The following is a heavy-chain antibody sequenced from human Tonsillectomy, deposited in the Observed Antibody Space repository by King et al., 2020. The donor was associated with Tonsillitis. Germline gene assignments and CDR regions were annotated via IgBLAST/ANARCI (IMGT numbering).Heavy chain of an antibody. D-gene: IGHD1-20*01. CDR2: FNPSGGST. Sequence: QLVQSGAEVKKPGASVKVSCKASGYNFTNYYMHLVRQAPGQGLEWMGIFNPSGGSTSYAQNFQGRVTMTRDTSTSTVYMELSSLSPEDTAVYYCAREPTNWNDGTMDYWGHGTRVTVAS. J-gene: IGHJ4*01. CDR1: GYNFTNYY. CDR3: AREPTNWNDGTMDY. V-gene: IGHV1-46*01.